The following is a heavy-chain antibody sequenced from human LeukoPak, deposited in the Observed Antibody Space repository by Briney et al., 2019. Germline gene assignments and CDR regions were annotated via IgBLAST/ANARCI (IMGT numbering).Heavy chain of an antibody. CDR1: GYTFTSYD. V-gene: IGHV1-8*01. Sequence: GASVKVSCKASGYTFTSYDINWVRQATGQGLERVGWMNPNSGNTGYAQKFQGRVTLTRNTSISTDYMELSSLRSEDTAVYYCASDSSLDAFDIWGQRTMVTVSS. D-gene: IGHD6-13*01. CDR2: MNPNSGNT. J-gene: IGHJ3*02. CDR3: ASDSSLDAFDI.